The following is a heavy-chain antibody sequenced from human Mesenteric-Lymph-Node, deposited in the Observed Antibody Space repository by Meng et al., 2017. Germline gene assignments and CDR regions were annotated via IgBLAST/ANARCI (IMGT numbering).Heavy chain of an antibody. V-gene: IGHV1-58*01. CDR3: ASERHPGIYYFYGMDV. Sequence: SVKVSCKASGFTFTSSAVQWVRQARGQRLEWIGWIVVGSGNTNYAQKFQERVTITRDMSTSTAYMELSSLRSEDTAVYYCASERHPGIYYFYGMDVWGQGTTVTVSS. CDR1: GFTFTSSA. J-gene: IGHJ6*02. D-gene: IGHD3-3*01. CDR2: IVVGSGNT.